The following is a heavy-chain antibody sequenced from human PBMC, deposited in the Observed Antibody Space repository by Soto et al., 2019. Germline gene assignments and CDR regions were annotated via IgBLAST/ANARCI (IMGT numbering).Heavy chain of an antibody. Sequence: SVKVSCKASGGTFSSYAISWVRQAPGQGLEWMGGIIPIFGTANYAQKFQGRVTITADESTSTAYMELSSLRSEDTAVYYCAREMCGGDCQFDYWGQGTLVTVSS. CDR3: AREMCGGDCQFDY. D-gene: IGHD2-21*02. CDR2: IIPIFGTA. J-gene: IGHJ4*02. CDR1: GGTFSSYA. V-gene: IGHV1-69*13.